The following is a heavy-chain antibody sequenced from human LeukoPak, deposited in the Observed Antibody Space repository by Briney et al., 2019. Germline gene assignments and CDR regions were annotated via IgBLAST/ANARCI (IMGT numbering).Heavy chain of an antibody. J-gene: IGHJ4*02. CDR2: ISGSGGST. Sequence: GGSLRHSRAASGFTFSSYAMSWVRQAPGKGLEWVSAISGSGGSTYYADSVKGRFTISRDNSKNTLYLQMNSLRAEDTAVYYCAKSPTGTPDYWGQGTLVTVSS. CDR3: AKSPTGTPDY. CDR1: GFTFSSYA. V-gene: IGHV3-23*01. D-gene: IGHD1-7*01.